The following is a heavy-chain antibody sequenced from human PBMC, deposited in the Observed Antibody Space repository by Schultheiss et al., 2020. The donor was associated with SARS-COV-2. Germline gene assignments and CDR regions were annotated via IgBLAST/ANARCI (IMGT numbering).Heavy chain of an antibody. V-gene: IGHV3-23*01. J-gene: IGHJ5*02. D-gene: IGHD2-21*02. CDR1: GFTFDDYA. CDR3: ARDGIRTAPGNWFDP. CDR2: ISGSGGST. Sequence: GESLKISCAASGFTFDDYAMHWVRQAPGKGLEWVSGISGSGGSTYYADSVKGRFTISRDNSKNTLYLQMNSLRAEDTAVYYCARDGIRTAPGNWFDPWGQGTLVTVSS.